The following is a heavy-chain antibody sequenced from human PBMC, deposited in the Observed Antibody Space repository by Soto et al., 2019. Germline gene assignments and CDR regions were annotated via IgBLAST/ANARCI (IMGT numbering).Heavy chain of an antibody. CDR2: IYYSGST. J-gene: IGHJ6*02. CDR3: ASLAAASGYYYGMDV. V-gene: IGHV4-39*01. CDR1: GGSISSSSYY. Sequence: SETLSLTCTVSGGSISSSSYYWGWIRQPPGKGLEWIGSIYYSGSTYYNPSLKSRVTISVDTSKNQFSLKLSSVTAADTAVYYCASLAAASGYYYGMDVWGQGTTVTVSS. D-gene: IGHD6-13*01.